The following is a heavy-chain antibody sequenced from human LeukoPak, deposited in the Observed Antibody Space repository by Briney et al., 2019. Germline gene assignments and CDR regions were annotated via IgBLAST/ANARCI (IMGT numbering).Heavy chain of an antibody. V-gene: IGHV3-33*01. J-gene: IGHJ2*01. CDR3: ARDSHSSGWLLWYFDL. CDR1: GFTFSSYG. CDR2: IWYDGSNK. D-gene: IGHD6-19*01. Sequence: GRSLRLSCAASGFTFSSYGMHWVRQAPGKGLEWVAVIWYDGSNKYYADSVKGRFTISRDNSKNTLYLQMNSLRAEDTAVYYCARDSHSSGWLLWYFDLWGRGTLVTVSS.